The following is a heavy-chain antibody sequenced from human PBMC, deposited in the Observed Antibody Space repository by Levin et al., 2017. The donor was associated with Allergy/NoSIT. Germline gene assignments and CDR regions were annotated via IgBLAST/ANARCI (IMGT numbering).Heavy chain of an antibody. Sequence: GGSLRLSCAASGFTVSSSYMSWVRQAPGKGLEWVSVIYSGGYTDYADSVKGRFIISRDSSKNTLYLQMNSLRDEDTAVYYCARDAPSNCSSTSCYAYWGQGTLVTVSS. D-gene: IGHD2-2*01. CDR2: IYSGGYT. CDR1: GFTVSSSY. J-gene: IGHJ4*02. CDR3: ARDAPSNCSSTSCYAY. V-gene: IGHV3-53*01.